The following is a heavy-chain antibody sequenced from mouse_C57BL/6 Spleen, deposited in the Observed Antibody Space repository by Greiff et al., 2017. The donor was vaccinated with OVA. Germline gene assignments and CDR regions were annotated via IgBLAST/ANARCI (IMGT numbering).Heavy chain of an antibody. CDR2: IYPGDGDT. D-gene: IGHD3-2*02. CDR1: GYAFSSSW. J-gene: IGHJ4*01. Sequence: VQLQQSGPELVKPGASVKISCKASGYAFSSSWMNWVKQRPGKGLEWIGRIYPGDGDTNYNGKFKGKATLTADKSSSTAYMQLSSLASEDSAVYFCAKGSSGYVLAMDYWGQGTSVTVSS. CDR3: AKGSSGYVLAMDY. V-gene: IGHV1-82*01.